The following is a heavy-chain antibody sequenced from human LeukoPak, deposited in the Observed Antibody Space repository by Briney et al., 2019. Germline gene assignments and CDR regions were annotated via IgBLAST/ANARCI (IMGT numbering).Heavy chain of an antibody. CDR3: ARGDYGDSDY. D-gene: IGHD4-17*01. Sequence: SETLSLTCTVSGGSLSTYYWAWIRQPPGKGLEWIGYIYDVGQIYDTGSATYNPSLTSRVTISIDTSKNQFSLKVRSVTAADTAVYYCARGDYGDSDYWGQGTLVTVSS. J-gene: IGHJ4*02. CDR2: IYDVGQIYDTGSA. CDR1: GGSLSTYY. V-gene: IGHV4-59*01.